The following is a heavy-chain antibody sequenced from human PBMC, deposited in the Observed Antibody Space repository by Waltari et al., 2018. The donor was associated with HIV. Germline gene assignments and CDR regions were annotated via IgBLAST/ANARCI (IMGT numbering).Heavy chain of an antibody. CDR3: VTLYNESPLYSNF. D-gene: IGHD2-15*01. Sequence: HLIQPPTALKRPGATVTIPCTVSGSPLQDCPMQWVRQGRGQRLEWMGGFDPKNGKPVYSQRFWGRVSLAEDTSEDTAFLELNRLTSDDTAVYYCVTLYNESPLYSNFWGQGTLVTV. CDR1: GSPLQDCP. J-gene: IGHJ1*01. CDR2: FDPKNGKP. V-gene: IGHV1-24*01.